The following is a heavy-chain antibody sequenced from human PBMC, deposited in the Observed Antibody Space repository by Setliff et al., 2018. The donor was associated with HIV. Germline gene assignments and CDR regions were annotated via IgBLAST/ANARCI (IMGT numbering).Heavy chain of an antibody. CDR1: GGSFSGYS. CDR3: ARGTAYYNFWSGYSQDYYYYMDV. J-gene: IGHJ6*03. CDR2: INHSGST. Sequence: PSETLSLTCAVYGGSFSGYSWSWIRQSPGKGLEWIGEINHSGSTKYNPSLKSRVTISVDTSKNQFSLKLSSVTAADTAVYYCARGTAYYNFWSGYSQDYYYYMDVWGKGTTVTVSS. V-gene: IGHV4-34*01. D-gene: IGHD3-3*01.